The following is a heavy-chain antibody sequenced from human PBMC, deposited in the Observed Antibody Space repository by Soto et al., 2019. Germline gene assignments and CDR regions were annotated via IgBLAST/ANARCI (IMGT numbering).Heavy chain of an antibody. CDR1: GGSMTGYY. D-gene: IGHD6-13*01. Sequence: QVRLQESGPGLVKAWETLSLTCSVSGGSMTGYYWSWIRQPAGKGLEWIGRIYRSGDTNYNPSLKSRVTMSVDTSKNKVSLKVSSVTAADTAVYFCARGAAAGVDYGMDVWGQGTTVTVSS. V-gene: IGHV4-4*07. CDR2: IYRSGDT. CDR3: ARGAAAGVDYGMDV. J-gene: IGHJ6*02.